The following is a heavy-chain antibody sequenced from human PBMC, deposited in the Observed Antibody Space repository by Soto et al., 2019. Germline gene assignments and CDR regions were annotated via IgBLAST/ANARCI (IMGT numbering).Heavy chain of an antibody. CDR2: ISSSGSTI. CDR3: ARVLGNLGLNTPVFDY. Sequence: EVQLVESGGGLVQPGGSLRLSCAASGFTFSSYEMNWVRQAPGKGLEWVSYISSSGSTIYYADSVKGRFTFSRDNAKNSLYLQMNSLRAEDTAVYYCARVLGNLGLNTPVFDYWGQGTLVTVSS. J-gene: IGHJ4*02. V-gene: IGHV3-48*03. CDR1: GFTFSSYE. D-gene: IGHD3-16*01.